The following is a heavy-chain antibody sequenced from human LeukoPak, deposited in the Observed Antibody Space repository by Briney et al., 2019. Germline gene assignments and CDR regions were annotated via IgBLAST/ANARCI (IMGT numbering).Heavy chain of an antibody. CDR2: IYPGDSDT. V-gene: IGHV5-51*01. Sequence: GESLKISCKGSGYSFTSYWIGWVRQMPGKGLEWMGIIYPGDSDTRYSPSFQGQVTFSADKSISTAYLQWSSLKASDTAIYYCARHMGLGSYDTSGYPQDVFDIWGQGTMVTVSS. CDR1: GYSFTSYW. CDR3: ARHMGLGSYDTSGYPQDVFDI. D-gene: IGHD3-22*01. J-gene: IGHJ3*02.